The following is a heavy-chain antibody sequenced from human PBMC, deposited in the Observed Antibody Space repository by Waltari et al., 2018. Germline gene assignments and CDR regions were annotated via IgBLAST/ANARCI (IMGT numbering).Heavy chain of an antibody. CDR1: GGSFSGYY. V-gene: IGHV4-34*01. D-gene: IGHD5-18*01. J-gene: IGHJ2*01. CDR3: ARGHGYNYGPDYWCFDL. Sequence: QVQLQQWGAGLLTPSVTLPLTCAVYGGSFSGYYWSWIRQPPGKGLEWIGEISHSGSTDYTPSLKSRVAISVDTSKNQFSLRLSSVTAADTAVYYCARGHGYNYGPDYWCFDLWGRGTLVAVSS. CDR2: ISHSGST.